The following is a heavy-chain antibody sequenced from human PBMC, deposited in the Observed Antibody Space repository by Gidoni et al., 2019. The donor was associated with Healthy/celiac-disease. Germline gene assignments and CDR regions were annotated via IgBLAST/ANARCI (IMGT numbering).Heavy chain of an antibody. CDR1: GLAFSGDT. Sequence: EVQLVESVGGLVKPGGSLRLPCAASGLAFSGDTMRWVRQGPGKGLEWVTSISSSRSYIYYADSVKGRFTISRDNTKNSLYQQMNSLRAEDTAVYYCAIVHCSSGSCYSQVGWFDPWGQGTLVTVSS. CDR3: AIVHCSSGSCYSQVGWFDP. D-gene: IGHD2-15*01. J-gene: IGHJ5*02. V-gene: IGHV3-21*01. CDR2: ISSSRSYI.